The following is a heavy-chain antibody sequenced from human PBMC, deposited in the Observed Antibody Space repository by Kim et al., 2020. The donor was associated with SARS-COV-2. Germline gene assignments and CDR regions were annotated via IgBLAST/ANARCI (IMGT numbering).Heavy chain of an antibody. CDR2: INHSGST. D-gene: IGHD3-3*01. CDR1: GGSFSGYY. Sequence: SETLSLTCAVYGGSFSGYYWSWIRQPPGKGLEWIGEINHSGSTNYNPSLKSRVTISVDTSKNQFSLKLSSVTAADTAVYYCARGLRFLEWLLYRNNWFDPWGQGTLVTVSS. V-gene: IGHV4-34*01. J-gene: IGHJ5*02. CDR3: ARGLRFLEWLLYRNNWFDP.